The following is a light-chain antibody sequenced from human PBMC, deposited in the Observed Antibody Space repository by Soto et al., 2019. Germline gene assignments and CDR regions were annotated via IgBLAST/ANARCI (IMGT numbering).Light chain of an antibody. CDR3: QQRSIWPLT. CDR1: QSVSSF. CDR2: DAS. V-gene: IGKV3-11*01. Sequence: EIVLTQSPATLSLSPGDRATLSCRASQSVSSFLAWYQQKPGQAPRLLIYDASKRATGIPVRFSGSGSGTDFTLTINSLEPEDFAVYYCQQRSIWPLTFGGGTKVEIK. J-gene: IGKJ4*01.